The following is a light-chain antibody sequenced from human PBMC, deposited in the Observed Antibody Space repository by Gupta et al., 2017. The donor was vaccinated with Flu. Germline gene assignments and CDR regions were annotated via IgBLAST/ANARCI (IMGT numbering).Light chain of an antibody. J-gene: IGKJ2*03. CDR2: WSS. CDR3: QQHYTIPPS. CDR1: QSLLSSSNNLNY. V-gene: IGKV4-1*01. Sequence: DIVMTQSPDSLAVSLGERATINCKSSQSLLSSSNNLNYLAWYQHKPGQPPKTLFYWSSTRASGVPDRFSGSGSGTDFSLTISSLQAANVAVYYCQQHYTIPPSFGRGTKLEIK.